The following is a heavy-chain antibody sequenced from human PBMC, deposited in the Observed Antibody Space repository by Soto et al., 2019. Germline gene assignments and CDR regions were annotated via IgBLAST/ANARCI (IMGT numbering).Heavy chain of an antibody. CDR1: GFTFGSYN. CDR3: ARDLHDSGISFDPFAI. CDR2: ISSRSSHI. V-gene: IGHV3-21*06. Sequence: GVSLRLSCSASGFTFGSYNMNWVRQAPGKGLEWVSFISSRSSHIYYSGLVRGRFTISRDNAKNSLYLQMNSLRAEDTAVYYCARDLHDSGISFDPFAIWGQGTVVTVSS. J-gene: IGHJ3*02. D-gene: IGHD6-6*01.